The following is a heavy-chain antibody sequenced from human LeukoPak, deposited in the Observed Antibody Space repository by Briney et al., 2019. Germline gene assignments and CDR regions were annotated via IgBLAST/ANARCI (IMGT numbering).Heavy chain of an antibody. CDR3: ARFPLFYDFWSGPPTYFDY. Sequence: SETLSLTCAVYGGSFSGYYWSWIRQPPGKGLEWIGEINHSGSTNYNPSLKSRVTISVDTSKNQFSLKLSSVTAAHTAVYYCARFPLFYDFWSGPPTYFDYWGQGPLVTVSS. V-gene: IGHV4-34*01. CDR2: INHSGST. J-gene: IGHJ4*02. D-gene: IGHD3-3*01. CDR1: GGSFSGYY.